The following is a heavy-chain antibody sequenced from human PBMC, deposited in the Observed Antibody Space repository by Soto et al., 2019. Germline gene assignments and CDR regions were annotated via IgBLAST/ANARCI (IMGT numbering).Heavy chain of an antibody. J-gene: IGHJ4*02. CDR2: IIPIFGTA. D-gene: IGHD6-13*01. V-gene: IGHV1-69*12. Sequence: QVQLVQSGAEVKKPGSSVKVSCKASGGTFSSYAISWVRQAPGQGLEWMGGIIPIFGTANYAQKFQGRVTIHADESTSTAYMELSSLRSEDTAVYYCARDKGVAAAGIPYYFDYWGQGTLVTVSS. CDR1: GGTFSSYA. CDR3: ARDKGVAAAGIPYYFDY.